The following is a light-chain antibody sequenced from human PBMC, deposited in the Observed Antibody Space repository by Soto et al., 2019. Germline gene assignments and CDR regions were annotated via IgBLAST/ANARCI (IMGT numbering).Light chain of an antibody. V-gene: IGLV2-23*01. CDR1: SSDVGRYNL. J-gene: IGLJ2*01. CDR3: CSYAVGSTFV. CDR2: EGS. Sequence: QSVLTQPASVSGSPGQSITISCTGTSSDVGRYNLVSWYQQHPGKAPKLVIYEGSKRPSGISNRFSGRKSGNTASLTISGLRAEDEADYYCCSYAVGSTFVFGGGTKVTVL.